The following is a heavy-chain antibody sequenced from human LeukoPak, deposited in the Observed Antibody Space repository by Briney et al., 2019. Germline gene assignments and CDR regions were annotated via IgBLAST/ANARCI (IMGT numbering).Heavy chain of an antibody. CDR3: ARESSPFDAFDI. CDR1: GFTFSSYA. Sequence: GGSLRLSCAASGFTFSSYAMHWVRQAPGKGLDWVAVISYDGNNQYYADSVKGRFTISRDNAKNSLYLQMNSLRAEDTAVYYCARESSPFDAFDIWGQGTMVTVSS. CDR2: ISYDGNNQ. V-gene: IGHV3-30-3*01. J-gene: IGHJ3*02.